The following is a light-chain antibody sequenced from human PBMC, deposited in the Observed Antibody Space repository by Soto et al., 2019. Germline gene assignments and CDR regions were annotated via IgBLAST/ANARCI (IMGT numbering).Light chain of an antibody. CDR2: GAS. J-gene: IGKJ1*01. CDR1: EGITSN. CDR3: QQYGDWPRT. V-gene: IGKV3-15*01. Sequence: VMTPSPATLSVSPGERVTLSCRASEGITSNLAWYQQKPGQAPRVLISGASTSATGVPARFSGSGSGPEFTLTISSLQSEDSAVYICQQYGDWPRTFGQGNKVEIK.